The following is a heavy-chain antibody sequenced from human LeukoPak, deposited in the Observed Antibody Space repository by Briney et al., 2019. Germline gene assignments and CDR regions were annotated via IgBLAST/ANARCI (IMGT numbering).Heavy chain of an antibody. D-gene: IGHD3-16*01. CDR2: VISGRGST. CDR1: GFSVSDYS. V-gene: IGHV3-11*05. J-gene: IGHJ4*02. CDR3: TRERRGSYYAFES. Sequence: NTGGSLRLSCAASGFSVSDYSISWIRQSPGKRPEWISYVISGRGSTNYADSVKGRFTISRDNAKNSVALQLDGLRADDTAVYFCTRERRGSYYAFESWGQGTLVAVSS.